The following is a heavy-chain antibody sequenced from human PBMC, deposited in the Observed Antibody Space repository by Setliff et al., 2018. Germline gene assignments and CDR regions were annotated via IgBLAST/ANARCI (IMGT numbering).Heavy chain of an antibody. D-gene: IGHD1-26*01. CDR3: ARIMGIVGDNWFDP. V-gene: IGHV1-2*06. Sequence: GASVKVSCKASGYTFTGYYMHWVRQAPGQGLEWMGRINPNSGGTNYAQKFRGRVTMTRDTSISTAYMELSRLRSDDTAVYYCARIMGIVGDNWFDPWGQGTLVTVSS. CDR2: INPNSGGT. J-gene: IGHJ5*02. CDR1: GYTFTGYY.